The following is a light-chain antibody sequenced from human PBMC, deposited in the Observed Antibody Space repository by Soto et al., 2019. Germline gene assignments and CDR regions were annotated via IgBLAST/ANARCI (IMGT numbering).Light chain of an antibody. V-gene: IGKV3-20*01. CDR1: LSLSSSY. CDR3: QQYGSSLIT. CDR2: GAS. Sequence: EIVLTQSPGTLSLSPGERATLSCRDSLSLSSSYLAWYQQKPGQAPRLLIYGASSRATGIPDRFSGSGSGTDFTLTISTLEPEDFAVYYCQQYGSSLITFGLGTRLEIK. J-gene: IGKJ5*01.